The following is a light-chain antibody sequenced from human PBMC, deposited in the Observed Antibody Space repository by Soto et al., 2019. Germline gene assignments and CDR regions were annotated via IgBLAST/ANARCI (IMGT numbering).Light chain of an antibody. CDR3: QSYDSSLSVYV. CDR1: SSNFGAGYD. V-gene: IGLV1-40*01. Sequence: QSVLTQPPSVSGAPGQRVTISCTGSSSNFGAGYDVHWYQQLPGTAPKLLIYGNSNRPSGVPDRFSGSKSGTSASLAITGLQAEDEADYYRQSYDSSLSVYVFGTGTKAPS. J-gene: IGLJ1*01. CDR2: GNS.